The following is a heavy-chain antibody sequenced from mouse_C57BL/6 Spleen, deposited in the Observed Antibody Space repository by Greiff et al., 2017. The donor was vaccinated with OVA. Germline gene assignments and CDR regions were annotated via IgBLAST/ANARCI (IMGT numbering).Heavy chain of an antibody. CDR3: ARTLLLGNFDV. CDR2: ISSGSSTI. CDR1: GFTFSDYG. J-gene: IGHJ1*03. V-gene: IGHV5-17*01. Sequence: EVMLVESGGGLVKPGGSLKLSCAASGFTFSDYGMHWVRQAPEKGLEWVAYISSGSSTIYYADTVKGRFTISRDNAKNTLFLQMTSLRSEDTAMYYCARTLLLGNFDVWGTGTTVTVSS. D-gene: IGHD1-1*01.